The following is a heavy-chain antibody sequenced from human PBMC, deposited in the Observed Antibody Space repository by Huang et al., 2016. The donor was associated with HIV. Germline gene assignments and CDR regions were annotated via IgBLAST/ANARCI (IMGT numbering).Heavy chain of an antibody. CDR1: GYTFTRYV. V-gene: IGHV1-3*01. D-gene: IGHD4-4*01. CDR2: INAGNGNT. J-gene: IGHJ4*02. CDR3: ARSNGDYKYYLDY. Sequence: QVQLVQSGAEVKKPGASVKVSCKASGYTFTRYVMYWVRQAPGQRLEWMGWINAGNGNTKYSQNVQGRVTITRDTSATTAYMELRGLRSEDTAVYFCARSNGDYKYYLDYWGLGSLVTVSS.